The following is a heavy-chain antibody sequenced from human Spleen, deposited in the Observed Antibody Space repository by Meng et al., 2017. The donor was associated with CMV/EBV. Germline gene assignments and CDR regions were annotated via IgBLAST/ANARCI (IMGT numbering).Heavy chain of an antibody. V-gene: IGHV3-21*01. Sequence: GGSLRLSCAASGFPFSSYTMNWVRQAPGKGLEWVSSISSASVYIYHADSMKGRFTISRDNAQNSLYLQMNSLRVEDSAVYYCARDSDTPGSYYYYGLDVWGQGTTVTVSS. CDR3: ARDSDTPGSYYYYGLDV. CDR1: GFPFSSYT. J-gene: IGHJ6*02. CDR2: ISSASVYI. D-gene: IGHD5-18*01.